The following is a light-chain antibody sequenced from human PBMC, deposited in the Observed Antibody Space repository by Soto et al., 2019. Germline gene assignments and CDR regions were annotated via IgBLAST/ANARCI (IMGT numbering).Light chain of an antibody. CDR1: QDIRVD. J-gene: IGKJ2*01. V-gene: IGKV1-6*01. CDR3: LQDYDFPYT. Sequence: AIQMTQSPPSLSASVGDRVIITCRASQDIRVDVGWLQQRPGHDPNLLLYAASTLHTGVPSTFTGSGSGTDFTLNINAMQHEDVATYFYLQDYDFPYTFGQGTKLEI. CDR2: AAS.